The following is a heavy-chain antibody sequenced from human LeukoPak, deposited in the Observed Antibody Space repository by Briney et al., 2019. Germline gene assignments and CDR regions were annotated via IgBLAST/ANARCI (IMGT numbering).Heavy chain of an antibody. Sequence: SETLSLTCTVSGGSIRSYYWSWIRQPPGKGLEWIGYIYYSGSTNYNPSLKSRVTISVDTSKNQFSLRLSSVTAADTAVYYCARLGGSGSYLGQLVGDPWGQGTLVTVSS. CDR2: IYYSGST. V-gene: IGHV4-59*08. CDR1: GGSIRSYY. CDR3: ARLGGSGSYLGQLVGDP. J-gene: IGHJ5*02. D-gene: IGHD3-10*01.